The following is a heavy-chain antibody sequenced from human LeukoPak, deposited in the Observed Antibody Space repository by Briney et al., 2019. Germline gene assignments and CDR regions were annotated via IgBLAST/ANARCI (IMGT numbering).Heavy chain of an antibody. CDR3: AKDIWLVNDGFQTSEL. J-gene: IGHJ1*01. Sequence: GESLRLSCAASGFTFSSYAMSWVRQAPGKGLEWISGVTPGGNIPYYADSVKGRFTISRDNSKNTLYLQMDSLTAADTALYYCAKDIWLVNDGFQTSELWGQGTLVSVSS. CDR2: VTPGGNIP. V-gene: IGHV3-23*01. D-gene: IGHD3-10*01. CDR1: GFTFSSYA.